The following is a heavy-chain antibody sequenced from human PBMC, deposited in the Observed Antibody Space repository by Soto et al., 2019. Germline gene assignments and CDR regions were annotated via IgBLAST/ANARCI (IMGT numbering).Heavy chain of an antibody. CDR2: IFHSGST. V-gene: IGHV4-31*03. D-gene: IGHD3-22*01. J-gene: IGHJ3*01. CDR3: ASRNYDSSGYFGGAAFDV. CDR1: GGSISRGGYY. Sequence: QVQLQESGPGLVKPSQTLSLTCTVSGGSISRGGYYWSWIRQHPGKGLEWIGYIFHSGSTNYNPSLKSRVTISVDTSQNQFSLKLSSVTAADTAIYYCASRNYDSSGYFGGAAFDVWGQGTVVTVSS.